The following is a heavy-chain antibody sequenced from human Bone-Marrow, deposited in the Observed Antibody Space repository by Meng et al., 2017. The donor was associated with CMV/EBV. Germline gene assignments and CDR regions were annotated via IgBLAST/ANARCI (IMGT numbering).Heavy chain of an antibody. D-gene: IGHD3-3*01. CDR2: INHSGTT. V-gene: IGHV4-34*01. Sequence: SETLSLTCTVYGESFNGYYWNWIRQPPGKGLEWIGEINHSGTTNYNPSLKSRVTISVDTSKKQFSLKLTSVTAADTAVFYCARHAFWSGYSSGLFDFWGQGTLVTVSS. CDR3: ARHAFWSGYSSGLFDF. CDR1: GESFNGYY. J-gene: IGHJ4*02.